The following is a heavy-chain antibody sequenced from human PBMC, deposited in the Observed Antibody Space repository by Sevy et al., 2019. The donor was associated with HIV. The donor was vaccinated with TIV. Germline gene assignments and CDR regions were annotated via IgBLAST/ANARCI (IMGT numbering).Heavy chain of an antibody. J-gene: IGHJ4*02. D-gene: IGHD3-3*01. CDR2: IYSGGNT. CDR1: GGSIRSYY. CDR3: ARHLYYDFWSGRLGNYYFDY. Sequence: SETLSLTCAVSGGSIRSYYWSWIRQPAGKGLEWIGRIYSGGNTNYNPSLKSRVTMSVDTSKNQFSLKLSSVTAADTAVYYCARHLYYDFWSGRLGNYYFDYWGQGTLVTVSS. V-gene: IGHV4-4*07.